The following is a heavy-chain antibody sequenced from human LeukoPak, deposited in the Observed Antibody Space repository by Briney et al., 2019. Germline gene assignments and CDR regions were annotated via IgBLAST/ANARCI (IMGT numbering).Heavy chain of an antibody. Sequence: KPSETLSLTCTVSGGSISSYYWSWIRQPPGKGLEWIGYIYYSGSTNYNPSLKSRVTISVDTSKNQFSLKLSSVTAADTAVYYCARAPSVGATSYFDYWGQGTLVTVSS. CDR1: GGSISSYY. J-gene: IGHJ4*02. V-gene: IGHV4-59*01. CDR3: ARAPSVGATSYFDY. D-gene: IGHD1-26*01. CDR2: IYYSGST.